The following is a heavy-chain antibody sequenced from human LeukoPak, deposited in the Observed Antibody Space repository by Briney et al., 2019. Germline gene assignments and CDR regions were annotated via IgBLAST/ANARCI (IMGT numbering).Heavy chain of an antibody. CDR1: GGSLTTGSYC. D-gene: IGHD2-15*01. CDR2: IYYSGST. CDR3: ARLYCSGDSCYARYFDY. V-gene: IGHV4-61*01. Sequence: SETLSLTCSVSGGSLTTGSYCWSWIRQPPGKGLEWIGYIYYSGSTKYNPSLKSRLTISVDTSKNQFSLKLSSVTAADTAVYFCARLYCSGDSCYARYFDYWGQGTLVTVSS. J-gene: IGHJ4*02.